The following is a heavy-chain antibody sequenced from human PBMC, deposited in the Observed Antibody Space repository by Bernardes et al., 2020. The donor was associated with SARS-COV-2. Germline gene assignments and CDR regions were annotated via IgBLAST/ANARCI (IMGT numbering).Heavy chain of an antibody. D-gene: IGHD6-13*01. J-gene: IGHJ5*01. CDR3: AREEELAAAGSS. CDR2: RSINSYI. V-gene: IGHV3-21*01. Sequence: RSINSYIYYADSVKGRFTISRDNAKNSLYLQMNSLRAEDTAVYYCAREEELAAAGSSWV.